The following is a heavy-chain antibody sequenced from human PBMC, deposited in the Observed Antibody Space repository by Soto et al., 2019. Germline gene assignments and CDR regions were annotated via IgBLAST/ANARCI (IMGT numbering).Heavy chain of an antibody. CDR1: GFTFSSYA. D-gene: IGHD6-13*01. CDR3: AKADSIAAAGTGARYYYYYMDV. J-gene: IGHJ6*03. Sequence: HPGGSLRLSCAASGFTFSSYAMHWVRQAPGKGLEWVAVISYDGSNKYYADSVKGRFTISRDNSKNTLYLQMNSLRAEDTAVYYCAKADSIAAAGTGARYYYYYMDVWGKGTTVTVSS. V-gene: IGHV3-30-3*01. CDR2: ISYDGSNK.